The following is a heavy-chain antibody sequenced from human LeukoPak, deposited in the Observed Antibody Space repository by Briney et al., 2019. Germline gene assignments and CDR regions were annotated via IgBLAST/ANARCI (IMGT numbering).Heavy chain of an antibody. CDR3: ARGAEDVTMIVVVSTAVSYYLDV. D-gene: IGHD3-22*01. J-gene: IGHJ6*03. CDR1: GVSFSGYY. CDR2: MNPSGST. Sequence: SETLSLTCAADGVSFSGYYWTWVRQTPGKGLEWVGAMNPSGSTNYNPSPENRVTISVDTNKNYFSLQHMSLPTADTSVSYCARGAEDVTMIVVVSTAVSYYLDVWGKGTTVTVS. V-gene: IGHV4-34*01.